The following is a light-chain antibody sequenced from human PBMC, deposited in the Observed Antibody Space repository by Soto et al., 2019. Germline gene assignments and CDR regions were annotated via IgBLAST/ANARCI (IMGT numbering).Light chain of an antibody. CDR2: EVS. CDR3: GSYTSSSTPYV. Sequence: QSALTQPASVSGSPGQSITISCTGTSSDVGGYNYVSWYQQHAGKAPKLMIYEVSNRPSGVSNRFSGSKSGNTASLTISGLQAEDEADYDCGSYTSSSTPYVFGTGTKLTVL. CDR1: SSDVGGYNY. V-gene: IGLV2-14*01. J-gene: IGLJ1*01.